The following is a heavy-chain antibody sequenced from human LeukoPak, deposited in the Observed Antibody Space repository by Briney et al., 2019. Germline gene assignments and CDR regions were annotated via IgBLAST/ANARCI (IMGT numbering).Heavy chain of an antibody. CDR2: IYYSGSI. V-gene: IGHV4-59*01. Sequence: SETLSLICTVSGASISSYYWSWIRQPPGKGLEWIGDIYYSGSIKYNPSLKSRVTMSVDTSRNQFSLKLSSVTAADTAVYYCARGTGYWGQGTLVTVSS. CDR3: ARGTGY. CDR1: GASISSYY. J-gene: IGHJ4*02.